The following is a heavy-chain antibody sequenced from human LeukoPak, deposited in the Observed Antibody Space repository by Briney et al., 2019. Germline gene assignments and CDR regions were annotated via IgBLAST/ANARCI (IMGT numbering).Heavy chain of an antibody. Sequence: GGSLRLSCAASGFTFSSYGMHWVRQAPGKGLEWVAVISYDGSNKYYADSVKGRFTISRDNSKNTLYLQMNSLRAEDTAVYYCAKDSYYYDRSGYGDTFDYWGQGTLVTVSS. CDR1: GFTFSSYG. CDR2: ISYDGSNK. V-gene: IGHV3-30*18. D-gene: IGHD3-22*01. J-gene: IGHJ4*02. CDR3: AKDSYYYDRSGYGDTFDY.